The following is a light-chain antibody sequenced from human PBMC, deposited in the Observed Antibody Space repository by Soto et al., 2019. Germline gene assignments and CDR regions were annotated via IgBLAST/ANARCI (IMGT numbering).Light chain of an antibody. V-gene: IGKV3-15*01. CDR2: GAS. CDR1: QSVSSK. CDR3: QHYNDLPPTWT. Sequence: EIVMTQSPATLSVSPGERATLSCRASQSVSSKLAWYQQKPGQVPRVLIYGASTRATGIPARFSGSGSGTEFTLTISSLQSEDFAVYFCQHYNDLPPTWTFGQGTRVEIK. J-gene: IGKJ1*01.